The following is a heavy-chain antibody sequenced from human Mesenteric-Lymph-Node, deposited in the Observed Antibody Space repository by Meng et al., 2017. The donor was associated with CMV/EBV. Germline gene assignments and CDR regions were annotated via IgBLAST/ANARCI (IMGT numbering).Heavy chain of an antibody. CDR1: GFTFRSYS. CDR2: ISSSDTTT. D-gene: IGHD2-2*01. J-gene: IGHJ4*02. CDR3: ARDSTSLVVRARGFDH. Sequence: GESLKISCAASGFTFRSYSMHWVRQAPGKGLEWVSYISSSDTTTYYADSVKGRFTISRDNSKNTLYLQMNSLGAEDTAVYYCARDSTSLVVRARGFDHWGQGTLVTVSS. V-gene: IGHV3-48*01.